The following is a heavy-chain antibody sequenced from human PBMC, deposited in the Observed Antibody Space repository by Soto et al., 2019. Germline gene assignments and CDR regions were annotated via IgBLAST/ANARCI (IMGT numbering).Heavy chain of an antibody. J-gene: IGHJ6*02. CDR3: AKDASNYYYYYGMDV. Sequence: QVQLVESGGGVVQPGRSLRLSCAASGFTFSSYGMHWVRQAPGKGLEWVAVISYDGSNKYYADSVKGRFTISRENSKNTLYLQMNSLRAEDTAVYYCAKDASNYYYYYGMDVWGQGTTVTVSS. CDR1: GFTFSSYG. CDR2: ISYDGSNK. V-gene: IGHV3-30*18.